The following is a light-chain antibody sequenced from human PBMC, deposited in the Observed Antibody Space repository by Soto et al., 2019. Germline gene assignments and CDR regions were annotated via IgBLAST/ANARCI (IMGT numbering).Light chain of an antibody. J-gene: IGKJ1*01. CDR1: QSVSNW. CDR2: DVS. V-gene: IGKV1-5*01. Sequence: DIQMTQSPSTLSASVGERVTLTCRASQSVSNWLAWYQQKPGKAPNLLIYDVSSLESGVPSRFSGSGSGTEFILTISSLQPDDFATYYCQQYDSYSSTFGQGTKVEMK. CDR3: QQYDSYSST.